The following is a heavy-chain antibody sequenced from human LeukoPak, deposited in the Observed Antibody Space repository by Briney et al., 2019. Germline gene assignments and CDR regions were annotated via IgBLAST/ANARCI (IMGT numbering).Heavy chain of an antibody. Sequence: PSETLSLTCTVSSGSISSYYWSWIRQPPGKGLEWIGYIYYSGSTNYNPSLKSQVTISVDTSKNQFSLKLSSVTAADTAVYYCARGLDGDYEAAGYYFDYWGQGTLVTVSS. CDR3: ARGLDGDYEAAGYYFDY. CDR2: IYYSGST. V-gene: IGHV4-59*01. CDR1: SGSISSYY. J-gene: IGHJ4*02. D-gene: IGHD4-17*01.